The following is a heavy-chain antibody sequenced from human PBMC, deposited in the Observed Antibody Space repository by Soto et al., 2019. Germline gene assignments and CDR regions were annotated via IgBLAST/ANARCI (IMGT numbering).Heavy chain of an antibody. J-gene: IGHJ4*02. CDR2: ISYDGSNK. CDR1: GFTFSSYG. D-gene: IGHD4-4*01. CDR3: AKTHDYSNYLYYFDY. V-gene: IGHV3-30*18. Sequence: PGGSLRLSCAASGFTFSSYGMHWVRQAPGKGLEWVAVISYDGSNKYYADSVKGRFTISRDNSKNTLYLQMNSLRAEDTALYYCAKTHDYSNYLYYFDYWGQGTLVTVSS.